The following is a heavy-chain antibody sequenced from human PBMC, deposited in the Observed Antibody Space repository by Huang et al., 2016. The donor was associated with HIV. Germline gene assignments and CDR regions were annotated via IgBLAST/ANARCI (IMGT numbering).Heavy chain of an antibody. V-gene: IGHV4-34*02. CDR3: ARGGVDFGDWYNCLDP. CDR1: GGSLSGYY. J-gene: IGHJ5*02. Sequence: QLQLQQWGAGLLKPSETLSLTCAGYGGSLSGYYWSWIRQPPGKGLEWMGESKYAGNTNASTSLRSRVSRAVDTSKKQFSRKRRSVAATGTAVYFCARGGVDFGDWYNCLDPWGQGTLVIVSS. D-gene: IGHD4-17*01. CDR2: SKYAGNT.